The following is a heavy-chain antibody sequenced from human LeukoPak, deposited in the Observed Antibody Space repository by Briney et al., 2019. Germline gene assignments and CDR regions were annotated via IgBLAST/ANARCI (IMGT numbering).Heavy chain of an antibody. CDR1: GFTFGGYG. CDR3: TRYNNDHFDY. J-gene: IGHJ4*02. CDR2: IAYDGSRA. V-gene: IGHV3-33*01. D-gene: IGHD1-14*01. Sequence: GSLRLSCAGSGFTFGGYGMHWFRQTPGKGLEWVAVIAYDGSRAFYADSVKGRFTISRDNSKNTMSVQMDDLRAKDTAVYYCTRYNNDHFDYWGQGTLVTVSS.